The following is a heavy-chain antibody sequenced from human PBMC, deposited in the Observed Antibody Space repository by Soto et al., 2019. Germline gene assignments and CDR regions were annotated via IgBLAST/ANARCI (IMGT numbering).Heavy chain of an antibody. CDR1: GFTFSSYA. J-gene: IGHJ4*02. Sequence: GGSLRLSCAASGFTFSSYAMSWVRQAPGKGLEWVSAISGSGGSTYYADSVKGRFTISRDNSKNTLYLQMNSLRAEDTAVYYCAKDNQKDIVVVVAATFDYWGQGTLVTVSS. D-gene: IGHD2-15*01. CDR2: ISGSGGST. CDR3: AKDNQKDIVVVVAATFDY. V-gene: IGHV3-23*01.